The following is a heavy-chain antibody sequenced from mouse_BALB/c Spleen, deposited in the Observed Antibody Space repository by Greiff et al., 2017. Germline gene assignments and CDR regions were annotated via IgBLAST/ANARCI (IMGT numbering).Heavy chain of an antibody. J-gene: IGHJ1*01. V-gene: IGHV3-2*02. CDR1: GYSITSDYA. Sequence: EVHLVESGPGLVKPSQSLSLTCTVTGYSITSDYAWNWIRQFPGNKLEWMGYISYSGSTSYNPSLKSRISITRDTSKNQFFLQLNSVTTEDTATYYCARIYYDSLYFDVWGAGTTVTVSS. CDR2: ISYSGST. D-gene: IGHD2-4*01. CDR3: ARIYYDSLYFDV.